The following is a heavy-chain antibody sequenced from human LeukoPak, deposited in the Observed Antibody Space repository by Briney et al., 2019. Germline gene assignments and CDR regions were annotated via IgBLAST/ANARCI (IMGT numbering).Heavy chain of an antibody. CDR3: ARDAVRYDSSGYYYY. CDR2: ISSSGSTI. Sequence: GGSLRLSCAASGFTFSDYYMSWIRQAPGKGLEWVSYISSSGSTIYYADSVKGRSTISRDNAKNSLYLQMNSLRAEDTAVYYCARDAVRYDSSGYYYYWGQGTLVTVSS. D-gene: IGHD3-22*01. CDR1: GFTFSDYY. J-gene: IGHJ4*02. V-gene: IGHV3-11*04.